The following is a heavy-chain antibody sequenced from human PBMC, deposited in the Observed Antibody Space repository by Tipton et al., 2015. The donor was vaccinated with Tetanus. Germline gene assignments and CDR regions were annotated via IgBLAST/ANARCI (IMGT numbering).Heavy chain of an antibody. Sequence: QVQLVQSGAELKKPGASVKVSCTASGYTFTGYYMYWVRQAPGQGLEWVGWIDPNSGDTIYEQKFQGRVTMTRDTSISTAYMELRSLRSDDTAVYYCARDRGDYIYYGMDVWGPGTTVTVS. CDR3: ARDRGDYIYYGMDV. J-gene: IGHJ6*02. CDR2: IDPNSGDT. D-gene: IGHD3-22*01. CDR1: GYTFTGYY. V-gene: IGHV1-2*02.